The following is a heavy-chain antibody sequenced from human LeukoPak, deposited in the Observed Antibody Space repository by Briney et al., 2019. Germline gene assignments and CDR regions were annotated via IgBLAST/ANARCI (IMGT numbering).Heavy chain of an antibody. CDR2: INWNSGSR. CDR1: GLSFDDHA. D-gene: IGHD3-16*01. J-gene: IGHJ4*02. Sequence: PGGSLRLSCAASGLSFDDHALHWVRQAPGKGLEWVSGINWNSGSRGYADSVKGRFTISRDNAKSALYLQMDSLRTEDTAFYYCVKSGRAHLGDYYDYWGQGALVTVSS. CDR3: VKSGRAHLGDYYDY. V-gene: IGHV3-9*01.